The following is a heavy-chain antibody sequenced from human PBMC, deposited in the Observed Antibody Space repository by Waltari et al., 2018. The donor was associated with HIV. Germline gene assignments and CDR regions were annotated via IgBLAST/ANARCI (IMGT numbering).Heavy chain of an antibody. CDR1: GGSISSSSYY. CDR2: IYYSGST. Sequence: QLQLQESGPGLVKPSETLSLTCTVSGGSISSSSYYWGWIRQPPGKGLEWIGSIYYSGSTYYNPSLKSRVTISVDTSKNQFSLKLGSVTAADTAVYYCARGGIAAAVGWFDPWGQGTLVTVSS. CDR3: ARGGIAAAVGWFDP. D-gene: IGHD6-13*01. V-gene: IGHV4-39*07. J-gene: IGHJ5*02.